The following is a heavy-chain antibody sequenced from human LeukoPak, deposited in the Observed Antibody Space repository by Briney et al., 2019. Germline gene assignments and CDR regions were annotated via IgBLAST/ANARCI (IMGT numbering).Heavy chain of an antibody. Sequence: PSGTLSLTCAVSGGSISSSNWRSWVRQTPGKGLEWIGEIYHSGSTNYNPSLKSRVTISVDKSNDHFSLNLSSVTAADTAVYYCARYDFWSGYFDYWGQGTLVTVSS. V-gene: IGHV4-4*02. CDR2: IYHSGST. D-gene: IGHD3-3*01. CDR3: ARYDFWSGYFDY. J-gene: IGHJ4*02. CDR1: GGSISSSNW.